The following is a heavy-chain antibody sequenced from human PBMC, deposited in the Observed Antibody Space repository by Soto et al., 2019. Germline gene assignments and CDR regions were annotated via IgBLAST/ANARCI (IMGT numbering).Heavy chain of an antibody. CDR3: AHSYYDSSGYYAFDI. Sequence: SGPTLVNPTPALPLTCTFSGFSLSTRGVGVGGIRQPPGKALEWLALIYCDDDKRYSPSLKSRLTITKDTSKNQVVLTMTNMDPVDTATYYCAHSYYDSSGYYAFDIWGQGTMVTVSS. CDR1: GFSLSTRGVG. V-gene: IGHV2-5*02. J-gene: IGHJ3*02. CDR2: IYCDDDK. D-gene: IGHD3-22*01.